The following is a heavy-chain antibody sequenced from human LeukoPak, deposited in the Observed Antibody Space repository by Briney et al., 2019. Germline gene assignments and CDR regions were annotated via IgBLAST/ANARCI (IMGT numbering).Heavy chain of an antibody. CDR1: GYTFTGYY. D-gene: IGHD3-22*01. J-gene: IGHJ3*02. Sequence: ASVKVSCKASGYTFTGYYMHWVRQAPGQGLEWMGWINPNSGGTNSAQKFQGRVTMTRDTSISTAYMELSRLRSDDTAVYYCARWTHITMIDDAFDIWGQGTMVTVSS. CDR3: ARWTHITMIDDAFDI. V-gene: IGHV1-2*02. CDR2: INPNSGGT.